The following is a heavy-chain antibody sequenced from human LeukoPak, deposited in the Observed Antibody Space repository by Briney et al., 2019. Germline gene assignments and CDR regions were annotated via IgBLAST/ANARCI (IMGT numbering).Heavy chain of an antibody. V-gene: IGHV3-48*04. J-gene: IGHJ6*02. CDR2: ISSSSSTI. CDR3: ARHTMVRGLPNYYYYGMDV. Sequence: GGSLRLSCAASGFTFSSYSMNWVRQAPGKGLEWVSYISSSSSTIYYADSVKGRFTISRDNAKNSLYLQMNSLRAEDTAVYYCARHTMVRGLPNYYYYGMDVWGQGTTVTVSS. D-gene: IGHD3-10*01. CDR1: GFTFSSYS.